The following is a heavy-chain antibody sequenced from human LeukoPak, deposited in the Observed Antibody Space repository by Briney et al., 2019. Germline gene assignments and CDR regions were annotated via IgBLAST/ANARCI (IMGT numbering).Heavy chain of an antibody. CDR3: ARHPSGYYEN. CDR2: VYYSGST. D-gene: IGHD5-12*01. J-gene: IGHJ4*02. Sequence: SETLSLTCTVSGGSISSGDYYWAWIRQPPGKGLEWVASVYYSGSTYYSPSLKSRVTISRDTTKNQFSLRLSSVTAADTAIYICARHPSGYYENWGQGALVTVSS. V-gene: IGHV4-39*01. CDR1: GGSISSGDYY.